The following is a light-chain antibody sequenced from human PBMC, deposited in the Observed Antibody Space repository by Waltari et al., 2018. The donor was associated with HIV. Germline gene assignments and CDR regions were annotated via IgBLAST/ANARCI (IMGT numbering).Light chain of an antibody. Sequence: QSVLTQPPSASGAIGQRVSIFCSGSSSNIGGNAVNWYQQLPGTAPKLLISSNIQRRSGVPDRFSASKSGTSASLAISGLQSEDEADYYCGSWDDSLNGHVVFGGGTKLTVL. CDR1: SSNIGGNA. J-gene: IGLJ2*01. CDR2: SNI. CDR3: GSWDDSLNGHVV. V-gene: IGLV1-44*01.